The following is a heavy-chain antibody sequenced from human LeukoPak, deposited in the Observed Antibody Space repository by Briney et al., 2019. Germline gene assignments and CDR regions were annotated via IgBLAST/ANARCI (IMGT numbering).Heavy chain of an antibody. J-gene: IGHJ4*02. V-gene: IGHV4-4*02. CDR2: IYHSGST. D-gene: IGHD6-13*01. CDR1: GGSISSSNW. Sequence: PSGTLSLTCAVSGGSISSSNWWSWVRQPPGKGLEWIGEIYHSGSTNYNPSLKSRATISVDKSKNQFSLKLSSVTAADAAVHYCARVYSSSQNFDYWGQGTLVTVSS. CDR3: ARVYSSSQNFDY.